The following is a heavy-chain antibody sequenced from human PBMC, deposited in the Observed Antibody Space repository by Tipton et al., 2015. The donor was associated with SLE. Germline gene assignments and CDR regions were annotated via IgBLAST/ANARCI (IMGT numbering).Heavy chain of an antibody. CDR1: GGAISSDSHY. CDR3: ARERLLWPRGNFDI. V-gene: IGHV4-61*02. Sequence: TLSLTCTVSGGAISSDSHYWTWIRQPAGKGLEWIGRFYTPGNNHSNPSLKSRVTMSVDTSKNQFSLQLSSVTVADTAVYYCARERLLWPRGNFDIWGQGIMVTVPA. CDR2: FYTPGNN. J-gene: IGHJ3*02. D-gene: IGHD3-10*01.